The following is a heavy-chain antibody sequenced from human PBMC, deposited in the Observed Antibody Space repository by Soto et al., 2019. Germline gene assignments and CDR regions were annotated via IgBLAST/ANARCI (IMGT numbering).Heavy chain of an antibody. V-gene: IGHV4-61*01. J-gene: IGHJ6*02. Sequence: SETLSLTCTVSGGSVSGGSYYWNWIRQPPGKGLEWIGYIYYSGSSNYNPSLKSRVTISIDTSKNQFSLKLSSVTAADTAVYYCARDVDFGEEDVWSQGTTVTVSS. D-gene: IGHD4-17*01. CDR1: GGSVSGGSYY. CDR3: ARDVDFGEEDV. CDR2: IYYSGSS.